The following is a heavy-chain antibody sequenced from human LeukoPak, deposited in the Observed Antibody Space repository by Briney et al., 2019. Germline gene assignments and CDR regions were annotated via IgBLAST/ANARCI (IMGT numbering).Heavy chain of an antibody. CDR1: GGSISSSNW. Sequence: SETLSLTCAVSGGSISSSNWWSWVRQPPGKGLEWIGEIYHSGSTNYNPSLKSRVTISVDKSKNQFSLKLSSVTAADTAVYYCARKGARGCSGGSCYFGVITTYYYYGMDVWGQGTTVTVSS. CDR2: IYHSGST. V-gene: IGHV4-4*02. D-gene: IGHD2-15*01. J-gene: IGHJ6*02. CDR3: ARKGARGCSGGSCYFGVITTYYYYGMDV.